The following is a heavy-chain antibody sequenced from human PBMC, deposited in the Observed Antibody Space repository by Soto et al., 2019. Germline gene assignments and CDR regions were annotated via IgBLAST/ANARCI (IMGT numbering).Heavy chain of an antibody. D-gene: IGHD6-13*01. Sequence: PSETLSLTCTVSGGSISSGDYYWSWIRKPPGKGLEWIGYIYYSGSTYYNPSLKSRVTISVDTSKNQFSLKLSSVTAADTAVYYCPRGSSSWYSYYYYGMDVWGQGTTVTVSS. CDR3: PRGSSSWYSYYYYGMDV. CDR2: IYYSGST. CDR1: GGSISSGDYY. V-gene: IGHV4-30-4*01. J-gene: IGHJ6*02.